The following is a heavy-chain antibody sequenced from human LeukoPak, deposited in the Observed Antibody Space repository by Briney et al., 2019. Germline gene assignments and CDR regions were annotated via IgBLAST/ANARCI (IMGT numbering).Heavy chain of an antibody. D-gene: IGHD3-22*01. CDR3: AKDHYYDSSGYLYYCDY. CDR1: GFTFSSYG. Sequence: GRSLRLSCAASGFTFSSYGMHWVRQAPGKGLEWVAVISYDGSNKYYADSVKGRFTISRDNSKNTLYLQMNSLRAEDTAVYYCAKDHYYDSSGYLYYCDYWGQGTLVTVSS. CDR2: ISYDGSNK. J-gene: IGHJ4*02. V-gene: IGHV3-30*18.